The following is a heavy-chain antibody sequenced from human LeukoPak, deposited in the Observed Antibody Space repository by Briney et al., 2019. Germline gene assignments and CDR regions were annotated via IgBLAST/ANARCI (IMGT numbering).Heavy chain of an antibody. D-gene: IGHD3-16*01. CDR2: IYSGSRT. V-gene: IGHV3-66*02. Sequence: GGSLRLSCAASGFSVSSNYMSWVRQAPGKGLEWVSVIYSGSRTYHTDSVEGRFTISRDSSKNTLYLQMNSLRPEDTAVYYCAREGGGGDFDYWGQGTLVTVSS. J-gene: IGHJ4*02. CDR1: GFSVSSNY. CDR3: AREGGGGDFDY.